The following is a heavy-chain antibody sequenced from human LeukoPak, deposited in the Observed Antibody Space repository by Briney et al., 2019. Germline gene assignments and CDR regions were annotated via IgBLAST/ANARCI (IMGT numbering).Heavy chain of an antibody. Sequence: GGSLRLSCAASGFTFSSYAMSWVRQAPGKGLEWVSAIRGSGGSTYYADSVKGRFTISRDNSKNTLYLQMNSLRAEDTAVYYCAKGGYYGYYFFDYWGQGTLVTVSS. CDR2: IRGSGGST. J-gene: IGHJ4*02. CDR1: GFTFSSYA. D-gene: IGHD3-3*01. CDR3: AKGGYYGYYFFDY. V-gene: IGHV3-23*01.